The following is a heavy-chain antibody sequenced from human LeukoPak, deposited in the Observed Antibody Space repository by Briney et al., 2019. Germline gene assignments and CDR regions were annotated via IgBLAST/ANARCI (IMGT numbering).Heavy chain of an antibody. J-gene: IGHJ4*02. CDR1: GGSIRSYL. CDR2: IYYSGST. Sequence: SETLSLTCTVSGGSIRSYLWSWIRQPPGKGLEWIGSIYYSGSTYYNPSLKSRVTISVDTSKNQFSLKLSSVTAADTAVYYCARDPSGYYYFFDYWGQGTLVTVSS. CDR3: ARDPSGYYYFFDY. V-gene: IGHV4-59*12. D-gene: IGHD3-22*01.